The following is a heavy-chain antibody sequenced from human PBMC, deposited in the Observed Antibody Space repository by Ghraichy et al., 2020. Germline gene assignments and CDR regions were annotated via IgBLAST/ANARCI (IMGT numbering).Heavy chain of an antibody. Sequence: SLNISCTASGFTFGDYAMSWFRQAPGKGLEWVGFIRSKAYGGTTEYAASVKGRFTISRDDSKSIAYLQMNSLKTEDTAVYYCTRGRYSSSSGSYYYYGMDVWGQGTTVTVSS. CDR2: IRSKAYGGTT. J-gene: IGHJ6*02. D-gene: IGHD6-6*01. V-gene: IGHV3-49*03. CDR1: GFTFGDYA. CDR3: TRGRYSSSSGSYYYYGMDV.